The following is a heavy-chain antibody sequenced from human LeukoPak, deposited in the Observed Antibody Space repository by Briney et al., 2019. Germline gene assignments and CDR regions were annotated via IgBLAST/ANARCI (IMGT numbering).Heavy chain of an antibody. Sequence: ASVKVSCKASGYTFTSYGISWVRQAPGQGLEWMGWINTNTGNPTYAQGFTGRFVFSLDTSVSTAYLQISSLKAEDTAVYYCARERGSYGDYVYGAFDIWGQGTMVTVSS. J-gene: IGHJ3*02. V-gene: IGHV7-4-1*02. CDR2: INTNTGNP. D-gene: IGHD4-17*01. CDR1: GYTFTSYG. CDR3: ARERGSYGDYVYGAFDI.